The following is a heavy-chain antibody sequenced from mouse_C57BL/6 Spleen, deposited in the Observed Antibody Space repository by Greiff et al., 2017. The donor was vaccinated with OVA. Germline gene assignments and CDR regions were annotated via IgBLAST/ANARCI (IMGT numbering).Heavy chain of an antibody. CDR3: ARDDGLRRGSFDY. J-gene: IGHJ2*01. CDR1: GFTFSSYA. Sequence: EVMLVESGGGLVKPGGSLKLSCAASGFTFSSYAMSWVRQTPEKRLEWVATISDGGSYTYYPDNVKGRFIISRDNAKNNLYLQMSHLKSEDTAMYYCARDDGLRRGSFDYWGQGTTLTVSS. D-gene: IGHD2-4*01. V-gene: IGHV5-4*01. CDR2: ISDGGSYT.